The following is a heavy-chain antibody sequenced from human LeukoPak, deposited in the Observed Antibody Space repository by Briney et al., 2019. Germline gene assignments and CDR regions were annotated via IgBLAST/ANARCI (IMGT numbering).Heavy chain of an antibody. Sequence: PGGSLRLSCAASGFTFSNYWMSWVRQAPGRGLEWVAHIKHDGSEEYYVDSMKGRFTVSRDNARNSLYLRMNSLRAEDTAVYYCATEKFDYWGQGTLVTVSS. CDR2: IKHDGSEE. CDR1: GFTFSNYW. J-gene: IGHJ4*02. V-gene: IGHV3-7*01. CDR3: ATEKFDY.